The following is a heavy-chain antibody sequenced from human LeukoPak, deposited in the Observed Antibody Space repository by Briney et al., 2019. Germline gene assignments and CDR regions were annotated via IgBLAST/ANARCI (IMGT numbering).Heavy chain of an antibody. CDR2: IYYSGST. D-gene: IGHD1-26*01. J-gene: IGHJ4*02. Sequence: ETLSLTCTVSGGSMSTSSYYWGWIRQPPGKGLEWIGSIYYSGSTYYNPSLKSRVTISVDTSKNQFSLKLSSVTAADTAVYYCARGSIVGATKGTFDYWGQGTLVTVSS. CDR3: ARGSIVGATKGTFDY. V-gene: IGHV4-39*07. CDR1: GGSMSTSSYY.